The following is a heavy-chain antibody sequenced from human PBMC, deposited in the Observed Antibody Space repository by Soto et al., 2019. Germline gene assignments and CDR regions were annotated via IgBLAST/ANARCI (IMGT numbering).Heavy chain of an antibody. J-gene: IGHJ6*02. CDR3: ARDPRRREKKDYYYYGMDV. V-gene: IGHV4-59*12. CDR1: GASITSSY. D-gene: IGHD1-26*01. Sequence: SETLSLTCTVSGASITSSYWSWIRQSPGKGLEWIAYVYHTVATNYNPSLKSRVTISLDTSKNQFSLKLSSVTAADTAVYYCARDPRRREKKDYYYYGMDVWGQGTTVTVSS. CDR2: VYHTVAT.